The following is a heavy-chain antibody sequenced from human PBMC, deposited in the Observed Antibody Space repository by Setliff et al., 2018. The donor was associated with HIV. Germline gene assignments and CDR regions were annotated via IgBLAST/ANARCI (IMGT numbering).Heavy chain of an antibody. J-gene: IGHJ4*02. D-gene: IGHD5-12*01. Sequence: ASVKVSCKTSGYTFTNYGVSWVRQAPGQGLQWLGCINTYTGYTHYAKDLQARVTMTTNTSTSTAYMYLRSLTSDDTAIYYCAATGSGGYVHRGQGTLVTVSS. CDR3: AATGSGGYVH. V-gene: IGHV1-18*01. CDR1: GYTFTNYG. CDR2: INTYTGYT.